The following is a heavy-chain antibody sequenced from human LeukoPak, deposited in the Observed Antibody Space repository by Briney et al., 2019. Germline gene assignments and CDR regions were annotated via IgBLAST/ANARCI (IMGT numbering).Heavy chain of an antibody. V-gene: IGHV3-48*03. CDR2: ISSSGSTI. D-gene: IGHD4-17*01. J-gene: IGHJ4*02. Sequence: GSLILSCVASGFTFSSYEMTWVRQAPGKGLEWLSYISSSGSTIYYADSVKGRFTISRDNAKNSLYLQMNSLRAEDTAVYYCARHLLTTVTTPLDYWGQGTLVTVSS. CDR3: ARHLLTTVTTPLDY. CDR1: GFTFSSYE.